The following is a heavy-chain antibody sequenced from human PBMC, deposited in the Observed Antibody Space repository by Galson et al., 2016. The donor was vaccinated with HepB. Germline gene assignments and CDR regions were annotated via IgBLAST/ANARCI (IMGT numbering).Heavy chain of an antibody. J-gene: IGHJ4*02. CDR2: IYWDDDQ. D-gene: IGHD4-23*01. CDR3: ASLTWRGRDSRGNLFLFDY. Sequence: PALVKPTQTLTLACTFSGFSLLTNGVGVGWIRQTPGQALEWLALIYWDDDQRYSPSLRSRLTITKDIRKNQVVLTMTDRDPVDAGTFSCASLTWRGRDSRGNLFLFDYWGQGIRVTVSS. V-gene: IGHV2-5*02. CDR1: GFSLLTNGVG.